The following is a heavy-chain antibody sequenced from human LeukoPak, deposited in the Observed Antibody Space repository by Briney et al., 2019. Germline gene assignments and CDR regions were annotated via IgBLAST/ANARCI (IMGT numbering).Heavy chain of an antibody. Sequence: SETLSLTCAVYGGSFSGYYWSWIRQPPGKGLEWIGEINHSGSTNYNPSLKSRVTISVDTSKNQFSLKLSSVTAADTAVYYCARENYDFWSGYMDVWGKGTTVTVSS. V-gene: IGHV4-34*01. CDR3: ARENYDFWSGYMDV. D-gene: IGHD3-3*01. J-gene: IGHJ6*03. CDR1: GGSFSGYY. CDR2: INHSGST.